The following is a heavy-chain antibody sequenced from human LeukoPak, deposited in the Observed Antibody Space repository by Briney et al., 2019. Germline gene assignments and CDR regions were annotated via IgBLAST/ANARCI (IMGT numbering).Heavy chain of an antibody. V-gene: IGHV3-53*01. CDR1: GFTVSSNY. CDR3: ARGKWELLLYYYYYMDV. D-gene: IGHD1-26*01. J-gene: IGHJ6*03. CDR2: IYSGGST. Sequence: PGGSLRLSCAASGFTVSSNYKSWVRQAPGKGLEWVSVIYSGGSTYYADSVKGRFTISRDNSKNTLYLQMNSLRAEDTAVYYCARGKWELLLYYYYYMDVWGKGTTVTVSS.